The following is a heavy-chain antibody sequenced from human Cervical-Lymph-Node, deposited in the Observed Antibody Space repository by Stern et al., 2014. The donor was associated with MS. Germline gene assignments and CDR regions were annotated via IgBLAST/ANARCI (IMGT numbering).Heavy chain of an antibody. Sequence: VQLVQSGAEVRKPGSSVKVSCKASGGTFSRYPISCVRQAPGEGLELMVDCMPVLGTSHYAQKYQGRLTMTADESTSTAYIELSRLRSEDTALYLCAREWGDHTGNRFDHWGQGTLVTVSS. CDR1: GGTFSRYP. CDR3: AREWGDHTGNRFDH. J-gene: IGHJ4*02. CDR2: CMPVLGTS. V-gene: IGHV1-69*01. D-gene: IGHD1-14*01.